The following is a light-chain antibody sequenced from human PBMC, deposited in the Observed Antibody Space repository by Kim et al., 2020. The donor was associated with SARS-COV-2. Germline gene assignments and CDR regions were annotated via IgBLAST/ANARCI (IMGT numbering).Light chain of an antibody. CDR3: SSYTSSSTWV. Sequence: GQSISLSCTGTSSYVGGYDYVSWYQQHPGKAPKLMIYDVSKRPSGVSNRFSGSKSGNTASLTISGLQAEDEADYYCSSYTSSSTWVFGTGTKVTVL. CDR1: SSYVGGYDY. V-gene: IGLV2-14*04. J-gene: IGLJ1*01. CDR2: DVS.